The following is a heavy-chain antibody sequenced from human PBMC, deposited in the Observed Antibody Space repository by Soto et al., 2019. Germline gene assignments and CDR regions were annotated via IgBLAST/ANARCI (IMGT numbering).Heavy chain of an antibody. J-gene: IGHJ5*02. CDR3: ERGYFDSGQGYDL. V-gene: IGHV5-51*01. CDR2: IFTRDSET. Sequence: RGESLKISCRGPGHLFNNHWIGWVRQTPGKGLEWMGLIFTRDSETKTGPSFQGHVSFSVDNSINTVYLQWTSLKTTDTGIYFCERGYFDSGQGYDLWGQGTLVTVSS. D-gene: IGHD3-10*01. CDR1: GHLFNNHW.